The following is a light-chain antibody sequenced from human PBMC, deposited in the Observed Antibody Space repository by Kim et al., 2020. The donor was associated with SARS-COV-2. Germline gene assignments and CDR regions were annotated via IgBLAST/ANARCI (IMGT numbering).Light chain of an antibody. CDR1: QSVSSN. CDR3: QQYYNWPPLT. Sequence: SPGERATLSCRASQSVSSNVAWYQQKPGQAPRLLIYGASTRATDIPARFSGSGSGTEFTLTISSLQSEDFAVYSCQQYYNWPPLTFGGGTKVDIK. CDR2: GAS. V-gene: IGKV3-15*01. J-gene: IGKJ4*01.